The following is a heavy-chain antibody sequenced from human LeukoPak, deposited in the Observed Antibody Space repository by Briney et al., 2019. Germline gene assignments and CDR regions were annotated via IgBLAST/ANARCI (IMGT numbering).Heavy chain of an antibody. CDR3: ARMYSSSWYYPI. CDR1: GFTFSSYA. D-gene: IGHD6-13*01. V-gene: IGHV4-59*08. Sequence: GSLRLSCAASGFTFSSYAMSWIRQPPGKGLEWIGYIYYSGSTNYNPSLKSRVTISVDTSKNQFSLKLSSVTAADTAVYYCARMYSSSWYYPIWGQGTLVTVSS. CDR2: IYYSGST. J-gene: IGHJ4*02.